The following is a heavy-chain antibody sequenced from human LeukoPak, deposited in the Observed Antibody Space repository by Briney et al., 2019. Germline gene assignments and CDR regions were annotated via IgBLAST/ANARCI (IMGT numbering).Heavy chain of an antibody. J-gene: IGHJ4*02. D-gene: IGHD3-22*01. CDR2: ISAYNGNT. CDR1: GYTFTSYG. Sequence: ASVKVSCKASGYTFTSYGISWVRQAPGQGLEWMGWISAYNGNTNYAQKLQGRVTMTTDTSTSTAYMELRSLRSEDTAVYYCARALLYYYDSSAQPHFDYWGQGTLVTVSS. V-gene: IGHV1-18*01. CDR3: ARALLYYYDSSAQPHFDY.